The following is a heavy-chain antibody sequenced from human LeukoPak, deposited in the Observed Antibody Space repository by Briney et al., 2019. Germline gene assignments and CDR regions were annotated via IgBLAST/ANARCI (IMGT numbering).Heavy chain of an antibody. J-gene: IGHJ4*02. CDR2: ISWNSGSI. D-gene: IGHD3-10*01. Sequence: GGSLRLSCAASGFTFDDYAMHWVRQAPGKGLEWVSGISWNSGSIGYADSVKGRFTISRDNAKNSLYLQMNSLRAEDTALYYCAKDISYGSGSYAFHYWGQETLVTVSS. V-gene: IGHV3-9*01. CDR3: AKDISYGSGSYAFHY. CDR1: GFTFDDYA.